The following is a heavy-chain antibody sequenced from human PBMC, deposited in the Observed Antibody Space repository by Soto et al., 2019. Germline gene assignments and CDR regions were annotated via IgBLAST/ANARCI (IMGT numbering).Heavy chain of an antibody. CDR1: GFTFDDYA. CDR2: ISWNSGSI. V-gene: IGHV3-9*01. Sequence: EVQLVESGGGLVQPGRSLRLSCAASGFTFDDYAMHWVRQPPGKGLEWVSGISWNSGSIGYADSVKGRFTISRDNAKNSLYLQMNSLRAEDTALYYCAKYTSIAVAGRSSMDVWGQGTTVTVSS. CDR3: AKYTSIAVAGRSSMDV. D-gene: IGHD6-19*01. J-gene: IGHJ6*02.